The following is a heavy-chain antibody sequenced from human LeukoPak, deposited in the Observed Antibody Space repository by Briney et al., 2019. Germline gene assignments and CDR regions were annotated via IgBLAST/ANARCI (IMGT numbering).Heavy chain of an antibody. CDR2: IDASGGAT. V-gene: IGHV3-23*01. CDR1: GFSFSSYA. J-gene: IGHJ4*02. D-gene: IGHD2-2*01. Sequence: GGSLRLSCAASGFSFSSYAMYWVRQAPGKGLEWVSSIDASGGATYYADSVKGRFTISRDNSKNTLYLQMNSLRAEDTAVYYCARQVDAGFDYWGQGTLVTVSS. CDR3: ARQVDAGFDY.